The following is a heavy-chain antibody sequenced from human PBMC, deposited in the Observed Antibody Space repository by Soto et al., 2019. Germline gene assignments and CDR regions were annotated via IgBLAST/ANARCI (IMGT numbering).Heavy chain of an antibody. CDR3: ARHHFGVTMDV. CDR1: EFTFSSYS. Sequence: EVQLLESGGGLVQPGGSLRLSCAASEFTFSSYSMIWVRQAPGKGLAWVSGVNGGGDITYYAESVKGRFPISRDHSKNTLSLQMNSPIAEDTAVFYCARHHFGVTMDVCGQGTKVTGYS. D-gene: IGHD3-3*01. J-gene: IGHJ6*02. V-gene: IGHV3-23*01. CDR2: VNGGGDIT.